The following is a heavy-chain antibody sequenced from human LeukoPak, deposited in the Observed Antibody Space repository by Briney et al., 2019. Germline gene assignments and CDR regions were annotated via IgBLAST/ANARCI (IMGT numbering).Heavy chain of an antibody. Sequence: PSETLSLTCSVSGDSISTYHWNWIRQPPGKGLEWIGYMKSSGNSNYNPALKSRVSMSVEPSKHRIVLNPSSVTAADTAVYYCARDKRHSYGRYFGHWGQGGLVTVSS. J-gene: IGHJ4*02. CDR2: MKSSGNS. D-gene: IGHD5-18*01. CDR1: GDSISTYH. CDR3: ARDKRHSYGRYFGH. V-gene: IGHV4-59*01.